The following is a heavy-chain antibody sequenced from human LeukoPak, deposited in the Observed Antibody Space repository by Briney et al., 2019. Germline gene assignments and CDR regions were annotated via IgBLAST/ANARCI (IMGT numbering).Heavy chain of an antibody. CDR2: INPNSGGT. CDR3: ARDVGEYCSSVSCYASDY. Sequence: ASVKVSCKASGYTFTGYYMHWVRQAPGQGLEWMGWINPNSGGTNYAQKFQGRVTMTRDTSISTAYMELSRLRSDATAIYYCARDVGEYCSSVSCYASDYWGQGTLVTVSS. V-gene: IGHV1-2*02. CDR1: GYTFTGYY. J-gene: IGHJ4*02. D-gene: IGHD2-2*01.